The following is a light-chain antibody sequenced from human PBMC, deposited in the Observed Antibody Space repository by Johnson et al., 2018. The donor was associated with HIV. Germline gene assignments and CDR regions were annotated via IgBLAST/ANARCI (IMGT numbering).Light chain of an antibody. J-gene: IGLJ1*01. CDR1: SSNIENYF. CDR2: EDY. Sequence: QSVLTQPPSVSAAPGQRVNISCSGHSSNIENYFVSWYQQLPGAAPRLLIYEDYKRPSGIPDRFSGSKSGASATLGITGLQTGDEADYYCGGWEASLSPHYVFGTGTTITVL. CDR3: GGWEASLSPHYV. V-gene: IGLV1-51*02.